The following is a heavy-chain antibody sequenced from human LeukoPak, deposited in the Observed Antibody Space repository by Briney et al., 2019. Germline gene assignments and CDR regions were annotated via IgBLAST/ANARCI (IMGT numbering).Heavy chain of an antibody. CDR2: INPSSGST. CDR1: GYTFTSYY. CDR3: ARAGYCSGGSCYRYYYYYYMDV. Sequence: ASVKVSCKASGYTFTSYYMHWVRQAPGQGLEWMGIINPSSGSTTYAQKFRGRVTLTRDASTSTVYMELSSLRSEDTAVYYCARAGYCSGGSCYRYYYYYYMDVWGKGTTVTISS. V-gene: IGHV1-46*01. J-gene: IGHJ6*03. D-gene: IGHD2-15*01.